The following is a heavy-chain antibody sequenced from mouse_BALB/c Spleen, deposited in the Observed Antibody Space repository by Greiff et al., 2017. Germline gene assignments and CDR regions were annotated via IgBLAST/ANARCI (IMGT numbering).Heavy chain of an antibody. CDR2: ISSGSSTI. J-gene: IGHJ4*01. Sequence: EVQRVESGGGLVQPGGSRKLSCAASGFTFSSFGMHWVRQAPEKGLEWVAYISSGSSTIYYADTVKGRFTISRDNPKNTLFLQMTSLRSEDTAMYYCARGGYGNYVSYAMDYWGQGTSVTVSS. V-gene: IGHV5-17*02. CDR3: ARGGYGNYVSYAMDY. CDR1: GFTFSSFG. D-gene: IGHD2-10*02.